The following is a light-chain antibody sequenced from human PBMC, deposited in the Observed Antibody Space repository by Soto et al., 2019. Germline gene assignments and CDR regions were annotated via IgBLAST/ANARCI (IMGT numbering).Light chain of an antibody. CDR2: EVT. J-gene: IGLJ1*01. CDR3: SSYTNITTRACV. Sequence: QSALTQPASVSGSPGQSITISCTGTSGDIGSYNRVSWYRQHPGKAPKLIIYEVTDRPSGVSNRFSGSKSGNTASLTISGLQAEDEAEYYCSSYTNITTRACVFGTGTKLTVL. V-gene: IGLV2-14*01. CDR1: SGDIGSYNR.